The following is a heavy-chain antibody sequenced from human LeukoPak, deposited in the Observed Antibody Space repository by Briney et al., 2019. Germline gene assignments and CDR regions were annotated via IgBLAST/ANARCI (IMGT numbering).Heavy chain of an antibody. D-gene: IGHD1-26*01. CDR2: INHSGST. Sequence: KPSETLSLTCAVYGGSFSGYYWSWIRQPPGKGLEWIGEINHSGSTNYNPSLKSRVTISVDTSKNQFSLKLSSVTAADTAVYYCARVGFTSFDYWGQGTLVTVSS. J-gene: IGHJ4*02. CDR1: GGSFSGYY. V-gene: IGHV4-34*01. CDR3: ARVGFTSFDY.